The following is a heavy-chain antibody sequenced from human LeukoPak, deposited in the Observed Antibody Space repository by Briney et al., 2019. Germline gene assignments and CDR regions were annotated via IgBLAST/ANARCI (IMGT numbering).Heavy chain of an antibody. J-gene: IGHJ4*02. CDR3: ARYRPVAGYYFDY. CDR1: GYSISSGYY. CDR2: IYHSGST. D-gene: IGHD6-19*01. Sequence: PSETLSLTCTVSGYSISSGYYWGWIRQPPGKGLEWIGSIYHSGSTYYNPSLKSRVTISVDTSKNQFSLKLSSVTAADTAVYYCARYRPVAGYYFDYWGQGTLVTVSS. V-gene: IGHV4-38-2*02.